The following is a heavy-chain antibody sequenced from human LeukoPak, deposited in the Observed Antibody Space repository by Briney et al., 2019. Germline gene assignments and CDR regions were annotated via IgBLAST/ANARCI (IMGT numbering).Heavy chain of an antibody. D-gene: IGHD3-22*01. CDR3: ATSPFGDGSSGYYYAY. CDR2: FDPEDGET. Sequence: GASVKVSCKVSVYTLTELSMHWVRQAPGKGLEWMGGFDPEDGETIYAQKFQGRVTMTEDTSTDTAYMELSSLRSEDTAVYYCATSPFGDGSSGYYYAYWGQGTLVTVSS. V-gene: IGHV1-24*01. CDR1: VYTLTELS. J-gene: IGHJ4*02.